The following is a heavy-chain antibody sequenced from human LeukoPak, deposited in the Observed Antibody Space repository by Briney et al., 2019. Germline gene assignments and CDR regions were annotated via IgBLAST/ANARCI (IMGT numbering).Heavy chain of an antibody. J-gene: IGHJ4*02. D-gene: IGHD2-2*01. CDR3: ARRGRGYCSSTSCPAGVFDY. Sequence: KPSETLSLTCTVSGGSISSYYWSWIRQPAGRGLEWIGRIYTSGSTNYNPSLKSRVTMSVDTSKNQFSLKLSSVTAADPAVYYCARRGRGYCSSTSCPAGVFDYWGQGTLVTVSS. V-gene: IGHV4-4*07. CDR1: GGSISSYY. CDR2: IYTSGST.